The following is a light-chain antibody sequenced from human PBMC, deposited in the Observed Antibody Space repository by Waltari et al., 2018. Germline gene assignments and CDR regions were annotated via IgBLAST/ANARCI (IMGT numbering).Light chain of an antibody. CDR2: HAS. V-gene: IGKV3-11*01. J-gene: IGKJ4*01. Sequence: EVVLTQSPATLSLSPGERATLSCRASQGVSTFLAWYQQKPGQPPRLLIHHASNRATGCPPGFMGGGVGPTFTPTISGLGPEDFAVNYCQQRSGWPPLTFGGGTKVEIK. CDR3: QQRSGWPPLT. CDR1: QGVSTF.